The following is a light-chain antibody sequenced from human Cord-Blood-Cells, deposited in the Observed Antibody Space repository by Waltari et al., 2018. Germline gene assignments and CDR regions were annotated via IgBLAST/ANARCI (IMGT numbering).Light chain of an antibody. Sequence: DIQMTQSPSTLSASVGDRVTIPRLASQSISSWLAWYQQKPGKAPKLLIYKAASLESGVPSRFIGSGSGTEFTLTISSLQPDDFATYYCQQYNSYSAWTFGQGTKVEIK. J-gene: IGKJ1*01. CDR1: QSISSW. CDR2: KAA. V-gene: IGKV1-5*03. CDR3: QQYNSYSAWT.